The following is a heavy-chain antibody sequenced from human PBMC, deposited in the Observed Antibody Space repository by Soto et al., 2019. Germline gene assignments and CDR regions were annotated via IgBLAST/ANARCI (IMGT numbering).Heavy chain of an antibody. D-gene: IGHD1-26*01. Sequence: PGESLKISCKGSAYSFTSYWIGWVRQMPGKGLEWMGIIYPGDSDTRYSPSFQGQVTISADKSISTAYLQWSSLKASDTAMYSCASEGIGATGSRGMDVWGQGTTVTGSS. J-gene: IGHJ6*02. V-gene: IGHV5-51*01. CDR3: ASEGIGATGSRGMDV. CDR2: IYPGDSDT. CDR1: AYSFTSYW.